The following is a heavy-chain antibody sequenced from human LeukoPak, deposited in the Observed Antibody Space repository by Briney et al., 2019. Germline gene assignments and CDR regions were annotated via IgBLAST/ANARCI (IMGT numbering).Heavy chain of an antibody. CDR1: GFTFSTYG. J-gene: IGHJ4*02. CDR2: IRNDGTSK. CDR3: AKRMSGAYYSLLDI. Sequence: GGSLRLSCVASGFTFSTYGMHWVRQAPGKGLEWVAFIRNDGTSKYYADSAKGRFTVSRDNSKNTVYLQMNSLRPDDTAVYYCAKRMSGAYYSLLDIWGQGTLVTVSS. V-gene: IGHV3-30*02. D-gene: IGHD1-26*01.